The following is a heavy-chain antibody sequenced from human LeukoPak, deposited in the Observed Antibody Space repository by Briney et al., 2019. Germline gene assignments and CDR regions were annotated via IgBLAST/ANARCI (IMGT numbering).Heavy chain of an antibody. CDR3: ARVMTYTRRHNAFDL. CDR1: GFTFSTYA. J-gene: IGHJ3*01. CDR2: ISGSGVST. D-gene: IGHD1-1*01. V-gene: IGHV3-23*01. Sequence: GGSLRLSCAASGFTFSTYAMSWVRQAPGKGLEWVSPISGSGVSTYYADSVRGRFTISRDNSKNTLYLQMNSLRAEDTAVYYCARVMTYTRRHNAFDLWGQGTMVTVSS.